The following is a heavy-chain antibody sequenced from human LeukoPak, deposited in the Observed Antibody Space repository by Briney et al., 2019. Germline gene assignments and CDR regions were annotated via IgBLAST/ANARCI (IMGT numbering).Heavy chain of an antibody. CDR1: GYTFTSYY. Sequence: GASVKVSCKASGYTFTSYYMHWVRQAPGQGLEWMGIINPSGGSTSYAQKFQGRVTITRDTSASTAYMELSSLRSEDTAVYYCAIASVPDAFDIWGQGTMVTVSS. D-gene: IGHD2-2*01. V-gene: IGHV1-46*01. CDR2: INPSGGST. CDR3: AIASVPDAFDI. J-gene: IGHJ3*02.